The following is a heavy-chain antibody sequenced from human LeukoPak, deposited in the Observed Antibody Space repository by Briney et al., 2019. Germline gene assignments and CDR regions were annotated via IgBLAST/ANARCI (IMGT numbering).Heavy chain of an antibody. V-gene: IGHV1-8*01. CDR1: GYTFTSYD. CDR2: MNPNSGNT. CDR3: YGDRIVAAGDNWFDP. Sequence: GASVKVSCKASGYTFTSYDINWVRQATGQGLEWMGWMNPNSGNTGHAQKFQGRVTMTRNTSISTAYMELSSLRSEDTAAYYCYGDRIVAAGDNWFDPWGQGTLVTVSS. J-gene: IGHJ5*02. D-gene: IGHD6-13*01.